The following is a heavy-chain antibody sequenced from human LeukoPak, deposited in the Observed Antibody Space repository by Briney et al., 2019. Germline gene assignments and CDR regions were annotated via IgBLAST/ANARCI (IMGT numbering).Heavy chain of an antibody. Sequence: SGPTLVNPTRTLTLTCAFSGFSLSTSGVGVGWIRQPPGKALEWLALIYWNDDKRYSPSLKSRLTITKDTSKNQVVLTMTNMDPVDTATYYCVHSGYNYGDNWFDPWGQGTLVTVSS. CDR3: VHSGYNYGDNWFDP. D-gene: IGHD5-18*01. CDR2: IYWNDDK. J-gene: IGHJ5*02. V-gene: IGHV2-5*01. CDR1: GFSLSTSGVG.